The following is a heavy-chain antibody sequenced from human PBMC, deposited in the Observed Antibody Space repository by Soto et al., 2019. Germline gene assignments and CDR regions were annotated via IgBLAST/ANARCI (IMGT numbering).Heavy chain of an antibody. CDR2: IYHSGTT. CDR1: GFSISSGYF. CDR3: ARDSSGYYWFDP. V-gene: IGHV4-38-2*02. J-gene: IGHJ5*02. D-gene: IGHD3-22*01. Sequence: SETLSLTCAVSGFSISSGYFCGWIRQPPGKGPEWLGSIYHSGTTYYNPSVKGRVTISVDTSKNQFSLKMSSVTAADTAVYYCARDSSGYYWFDPWGQGTLVTVS.